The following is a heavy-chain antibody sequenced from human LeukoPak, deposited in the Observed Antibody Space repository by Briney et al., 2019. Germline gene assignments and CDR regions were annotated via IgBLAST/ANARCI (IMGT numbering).Heavy chain of an antibody. Sequence: PGGSLRLSCAASGSTFSGYWMSWVRQAPGKGLEWVANIKQDGSEKYYVDSVKGRFTISRDNAKNSLYLQMNSLRAEDTAVYYCAGRKSYYYDSSGYFEEYFQHWGQGSLVTVSS. CDR3: AGRKSYYYDSSGYFEEYFQH. CDR1: GSTFSGYW. V-gene: IGHV3-7*01. D-gene: IGHD3-22*01. CDR2: IKQDGSEK. J-gene: IGHJ1*01.